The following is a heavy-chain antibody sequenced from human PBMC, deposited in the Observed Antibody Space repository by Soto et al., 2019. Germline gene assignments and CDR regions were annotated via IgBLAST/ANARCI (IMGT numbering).Heavy chain of an antibody. D-gene: IGHD3-22*01. Sequence: PSETLSLTCTVSGGSISSYYWSWIRQPPGKGLEWIGYIYYSGSTNYNPSLKSRVTISVDTSKNQFSLKLSSVTAADTAVYYCARVLYYYDSSRYYFAYWGQGTLVTVSS. CDR1: GGSISSYY. V-gene: IGHV4-59*08. J-gene: IGHJ4*02. CDR2: IYYSGST. CDR3: ARVLYYYDSSRYYFAY.